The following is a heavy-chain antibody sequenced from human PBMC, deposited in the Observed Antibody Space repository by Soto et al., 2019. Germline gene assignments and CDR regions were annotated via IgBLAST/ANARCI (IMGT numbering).Heavy chain of an antibody. D-gene: IGHD6-13*01. J-gene: IGHJ5*02. CDR2: IYYSGST. CDR1: GGSISSGGYY. CDR3: ARGLRDSSSNWFDP. Sequence: SETLSLTCTVSGGSISSGGYYWSWIRQHPGKGLEWIGYIYYSGSTYYNPSLKNRVTISVDTSKNQFSLKLSSVTAADTAVYYCARGLRDSSSNWFDPWGQGTLVTVSS. V-gene: IGHV4-31*03.